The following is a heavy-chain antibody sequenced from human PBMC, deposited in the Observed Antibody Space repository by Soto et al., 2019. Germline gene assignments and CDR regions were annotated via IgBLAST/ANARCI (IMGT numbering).Heavy chain of an antibody. CDR2: FSARGGT. J-gene: IGHJ4*02. V-gene: IGHV4-4*07. CDR3: AKSLGAFGDY. D-gene: IGHD3-16*01. Sequence: SETLSLTCPVSGGSISGSYWSWIRQPAGKGLEWIGRFSARGGTNYNPSLKTRVTMSVDTSKNQFSLELYSVTAADTAIYYCAKSLGAFGDYWGQGVQVTVSS. CDR1: GGSISGSY.